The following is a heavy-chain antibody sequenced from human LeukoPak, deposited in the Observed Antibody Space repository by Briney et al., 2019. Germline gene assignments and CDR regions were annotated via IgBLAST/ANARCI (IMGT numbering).Heavy chain of an antibody. D-gene: IGHD5-12*01. Sequence: AGGSLRLSCAASGFTFSSYAMSWVRQAPGKGLEWVSAISGSGGSTYYADSVKGRFSISRDNSKNTLYLQMNSLRAEDTAVYYCAKAYSGYDRFDYWGQGTLVTVSS. J-gene: IGHJ4*02. CDR3: AKAYSGYDRFDY. CDR1: GFTFSSYA. CDR2: ISGSGGST. V-gene: IGHV3-23*01.